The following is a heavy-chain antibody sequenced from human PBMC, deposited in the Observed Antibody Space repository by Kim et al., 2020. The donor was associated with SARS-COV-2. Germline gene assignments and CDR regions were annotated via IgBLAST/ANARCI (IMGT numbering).Heavy chain of an antibody. V-gene: IGHV3-23*01. J-gene: IGHJ5*02. D-gene: IGHD1-26*01. CDR3: AKTGYSGSYSFDP. Sequence: YADAGKGRFTISRDNSKNTLYLQMNSLRAEDTAVYYCAKTGYSGSYSFDPWGQGTLVTVSS.